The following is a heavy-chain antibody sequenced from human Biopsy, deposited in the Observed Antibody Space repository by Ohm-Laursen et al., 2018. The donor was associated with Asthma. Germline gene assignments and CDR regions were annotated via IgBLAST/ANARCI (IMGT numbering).Heavy chain of an antibody. CDR3: AKFRVAVAAVFHY. Sequence: GSLRLSRTASGFTFSSYAMSWVRQAPGKGLEWVSAISGSGGSTYYADSVKGRFTISRDNSENTLFLQMNSLRAEDTAVYYCAKFRVAVAAVFHYWGQGTLVTVSS. J-gene: IGHJ4*02. V-gene: IGHV3-23*01. CDR1: GFTFSSYA. D-gene: IGHD6-19*01. CDR2: ISGSGGST.